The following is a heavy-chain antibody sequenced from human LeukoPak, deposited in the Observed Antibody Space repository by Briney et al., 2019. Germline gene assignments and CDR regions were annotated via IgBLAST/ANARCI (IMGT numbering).Heavy chain of an antibody. D-gene: IGHD2-21*02. J-gene: IGHJ4*02. V-gene: IGHV1-3*04. Sequence: ASVKVSCKASGYTFTSYAMHWVRQAPGQRLECMGWINTGNGNTKYSQKFQGRVTITRDTSASTAYMDLSSLRSEDTAVYYCARNTETAIPLPYYFDYWGQGTLVTVSS. CDR1: GYTFTSYA. CDR3: ARNTETAIPLPYYFDY. CDR2: INTGNGNT.